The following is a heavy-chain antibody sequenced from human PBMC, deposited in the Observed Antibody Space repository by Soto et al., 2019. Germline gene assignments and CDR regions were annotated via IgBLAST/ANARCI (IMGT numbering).Heavy chain of an antibody. V-gene: IGHV3-21*01. Sequence: PGGSLRLSCAASGFTFSSYSMNWVRQAPGKGLEWVSSISSSSSYIYYADSVKGRFTISRDNAKNSLYLQMNSLRSEDTAVYYCARGLGLYYFDYWGQGTLVTVSS. D-gene: IGHD1-26*01. J-gene: IGHJ4*02. CDR1: GFTFSSYS. CDR2: ISSSSSYI. CDR3: ARGLGLYYFDY.